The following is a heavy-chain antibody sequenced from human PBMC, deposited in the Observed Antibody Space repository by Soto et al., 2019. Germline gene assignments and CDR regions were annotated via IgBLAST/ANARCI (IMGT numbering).Heavy chain of an antibody. J-gene: IGHJ5*02. CDR3: ARDRPSTRGNWFDP. CDR2: IIPIFGTA. CDR1: GGTFSSYA. Sequence: VSCKASGGTFSSYAISWVRQAPGQGLEWMGGIIPIFGTANYAQKFQGRVTITADESTSTAYMELSSLRSEDTAVYYCARDRPSTRGNWFDPWGQGTLVTVSS. V-gene: IGHV1-69*01. D-gene: IGHD1-26*01.